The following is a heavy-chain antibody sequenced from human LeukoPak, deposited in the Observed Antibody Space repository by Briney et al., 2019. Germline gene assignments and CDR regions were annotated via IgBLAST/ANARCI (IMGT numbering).Heavy chain of an antibody. V-gene: IGHV3-7*01. CDR3: LGSRGSYFDY. CDR2: IKQDGSEK. D-gene: IGHD5-12*01. Sequence: GGSLRLSCAASGLTFSSYWMTWVRQAPGKGLEWVANIKQDGSEKYYVDSVKGRFTISRDNAKNSLYLQMNSLRDEDTVVYYCLGSRGSYFDYWGQGTLVTVSS. J-gene: IGHJ4*02. CDR1: GLTFSSYW.